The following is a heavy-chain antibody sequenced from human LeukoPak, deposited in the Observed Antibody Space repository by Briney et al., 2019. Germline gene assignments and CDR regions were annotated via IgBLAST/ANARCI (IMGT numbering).Heavy chain of an antibody. D-gene: IGHD6-19*01. V-gene: IGHV4-59*08. Sequence: SETLSLTCTVFGDSISSYYWSWIRQPPGKGLEWIGYIYYTGSTNYNSSLKSRVTTSIDTSKKQFSLKLSSVTAADTAVYYCARRVEPVAGTGSFDYWGQGTLVTVSS. CDR3: ARRVEPVAGTGSFDY. CDR1: GDSISSYY. J-gene: IGHJ4*02. CDR2: IYYTGST.